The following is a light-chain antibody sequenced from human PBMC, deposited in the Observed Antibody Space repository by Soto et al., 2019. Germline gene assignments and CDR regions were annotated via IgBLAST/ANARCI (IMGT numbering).Light chain of an antibody. CDR3: QHYGRSSPLP. Sequence: EIVLTQSPGTLSLSPGERATLSCRASQSVSSSELAWYQQKPDQAPRLLVYSASHRGTGIPDRFSGSGSGTDYAPTISGLEPEDFAVYYCQHYGRSSPLPVGGGTKVEIK. CDR2: SAS. V-gene: IGKV3-20*01. CDR1: QSVSSSE. J-gene: IGKJ4*01.